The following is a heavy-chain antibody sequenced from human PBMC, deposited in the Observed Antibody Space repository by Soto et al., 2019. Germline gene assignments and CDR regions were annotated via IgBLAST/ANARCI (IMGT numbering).Heavy chain of an antibody. Sequence: QVQLQQWGAGRLKPSETLSLTCAVYGGSFSGYYWSWIRQPPGKGLEWIGEINHSGSTNYNPSLKSRVTISVDTSKNKFSLKLSSVTAADTAVYYCARSGSYVDTYFDYWGQGTLVTVSS. CDR3: ARSGSYVDTYFDY. V-gene: IGHV4-34*01. CDR2: INHSGST. CDR1: GGSFSGYY. J-gene: IGHJ4*02. D-gene: IGHD1-26*01.